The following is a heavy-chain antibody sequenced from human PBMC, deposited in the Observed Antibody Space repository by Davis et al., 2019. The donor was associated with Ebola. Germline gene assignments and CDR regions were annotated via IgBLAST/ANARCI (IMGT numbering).Heavy chain of an antibody. D-gene: IGHD3-22*01. CDR3: AREGGRYYDSSGYVFDI. Sequence: ASVKVSCKASGYRFTSYYMHWVRQAPGQGLEWMGIINPITSGTSYAQSFQVRVNMTRDTSTSTVYMELSSLRSEDTAVYYCAREGGRYYDSSGYVFDIWGQGTMVKVSS. J-gene: IGHJ3*02. CDR1: GYRFTSYY. CDR2: INPITSGT. V-gene: IGHV1-46*01.